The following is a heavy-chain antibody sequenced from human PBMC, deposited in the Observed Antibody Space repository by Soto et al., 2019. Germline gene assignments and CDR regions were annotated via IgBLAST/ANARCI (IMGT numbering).Heavy chain of an antibody. CDR3: ARAHGFRTSYYDFWSGYHGYYYMDV. Sequence: GGSLRLSCAASGFTFSSYDMHWVRQATGKGLEWVSAIGTAGDTYYPGSVKGRFTISRENAKNSLYLQMNSLRAGDTAVYYCARAHGFRTSYYDFWSGYHGYYYMDVWGKGTTVTVSS. CDR2: IGTAGDT. CDR1: GFTFSSYD. V-gene: IGHV3-13*01. J-gene: IGHJ6*03. D-gene: IGHD3-3*01.